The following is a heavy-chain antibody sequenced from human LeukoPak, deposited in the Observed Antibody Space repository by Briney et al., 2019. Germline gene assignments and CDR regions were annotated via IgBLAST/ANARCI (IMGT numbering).Heavy chain of an antibody. CDR2: ISGSGGST. CDR1: RFTFSSYA. V-gene: IGHV3-23*01. J-gene: IGHJ4*02. CDR3: AKDGWFGELLSSIDY. D-gene: IGHD3-10*01. Sequence: GGSLRLSCAASRFTFSSYAMSWVRQAPGKGLEWVSVISGSGGSTYYADSVKGRFTSSRDNSKKALYLQMNSLRAEDTAVYYCAKDGWFGELLSSIDYWGQGTLVTVSS.